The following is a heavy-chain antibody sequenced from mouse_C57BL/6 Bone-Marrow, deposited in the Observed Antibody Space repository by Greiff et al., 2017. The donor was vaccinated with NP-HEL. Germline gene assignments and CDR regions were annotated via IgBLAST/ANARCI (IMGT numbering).Heavy chain of an antibody. CDR3: ARKLLRPHYYAMDY. CDR2: INPNNGGT. CDR1: GYTFTDYY. J-gene: IGHJ4*01. D-gene: IGHD1-2*01. Sequence: EVQLQQSGPELVKPGASVKISCKASGYTFTDYYMNWVKQSHGKSLEWIGDINPNNGGTSYNQKFKGKATLTVDKSSSTAYMELRSLTSEDSAVYYCARKLLRPHYYAMDYWGQGTSVTVSS. V-gene: IGHV1-26*01.